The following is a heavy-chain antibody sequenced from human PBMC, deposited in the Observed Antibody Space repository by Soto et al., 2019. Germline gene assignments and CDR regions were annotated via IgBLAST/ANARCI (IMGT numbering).Heavy chain of an antibody. D-gene: IGHD7-27*01. V-gene: IGHV1-18*04. CDR3: ARDLTPADY. CDR2: ISAYNGNT. J-gene: IGHJ4*02. Sequence: ASVKVSCKASGYTFTGYYMHWVRQAPGQGLEWMGWISAYNGNTNYAQKLQGRVTMTTDTSTSTAYMELRSLRSDDTAVYYCARDLTPADYWGQGTLVTVSS. CDR1: GYTFTGYY.